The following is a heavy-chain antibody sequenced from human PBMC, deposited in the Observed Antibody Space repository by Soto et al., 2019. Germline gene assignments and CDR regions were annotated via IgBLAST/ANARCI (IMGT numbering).Heavy chain of an antibody. CDR3: ARAFIVGATEDY. J-gene: IGHJ4*02. D-gene: IGHD1-26*01. CDR2: IIPILGIA. Sequence: QVQLVQSGAEVTKPGSSVKVSCKASGGTFSSYTISWVRQAPGQGLEWMGRIIPILGIANYAQKFQGRVTITADKSTRTAYMELSSLRSEDTAVYYCARAFIVGATEDYWGQGTLVTVSS. V-gene: IGHV1-69*02. CDR1: GGTFSSYT.